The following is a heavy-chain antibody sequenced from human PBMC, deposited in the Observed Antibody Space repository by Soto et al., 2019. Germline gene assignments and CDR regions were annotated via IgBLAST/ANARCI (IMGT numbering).Heavy chain of an antibody. CDR1: GFTFSSYW. Sequence: PGGSLRLSCAASGFTFSSYWMHWVRQAPGKGLVWVSRINSDGSSTSYADSVKGRFTISGDNAKNTLYLQMNSLRAEDAAVYYCARGVGATEFDYWGQGTLVTVSS. CDR3: ARGVGATEFDY. D-gene: IGHD1-26*01. J-gene: IGHJ4*02. V-gene: IGHV3-74*01. CDR2: INSDGSST.